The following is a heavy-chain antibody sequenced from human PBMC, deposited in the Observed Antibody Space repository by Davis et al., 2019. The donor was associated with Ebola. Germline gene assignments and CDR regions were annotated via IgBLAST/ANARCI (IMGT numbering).Heavy chain of an antibody. D-gene: IGHD4-17*01. V-gene: IGHV5-51*01. CDR3: ARLGTVTTLYYYGMDV. J-gene: IGHJ6*02. Sequence: GESLKIPCQCSGYSFTSYWIGWVRQMPGKGLEWMGIIYPGDSDTRYSPSFQGQVTISADKSISTAYLQWSSLKASDTAMYYCARLGTVTTLYYYGMDVWGQGTTVTVSS. CDR2: IYPGDSDT. CDR1: GYSFTSYW.